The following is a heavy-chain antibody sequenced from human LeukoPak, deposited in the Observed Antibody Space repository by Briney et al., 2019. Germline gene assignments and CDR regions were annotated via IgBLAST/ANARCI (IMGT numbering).Heavy chain of an antibody. D-gene: IGHD5-18*01. CDR3: ARAEGRDTAMGEFDY. V-gene: IGHV1-2*02. CDR1: GYTFTGYY. Sequence: ASVKVSCKASGYTFTGYYMHWVRQAPGQGLEWMGWINPNSGGTNYAQKFQGRVTMTRDMSTSTVYMELSSLRSEDTAVYYCARAEGRDTAMGEFDYWGQGTLVTVSS. J-gene: IGHJ4*02. CDR2: INPNSGGT.